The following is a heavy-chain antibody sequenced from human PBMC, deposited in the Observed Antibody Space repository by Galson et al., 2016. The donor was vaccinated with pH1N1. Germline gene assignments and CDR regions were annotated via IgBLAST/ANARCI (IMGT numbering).Heavy chain of an antibody. CDR3: ARVKPHYEILTGYYGYYFDY. V-gene: IGHV3-48*03. D-gene: IGHD3-9*01. Sequence: SLRLSCAVSGFTLSNFDMNWVRQAPGKGLEWVSYISLTGSTIYYADPVKGRFTLSRDNAKNSLYLQMNSLRAEDTAVYFCARVKPHYEILTGYYGYYFDYWGQGTLVTVSS. CDR1: GFTLSNFD. CDR2: ISLTGSTI. J-gene: IGHJ4*02.